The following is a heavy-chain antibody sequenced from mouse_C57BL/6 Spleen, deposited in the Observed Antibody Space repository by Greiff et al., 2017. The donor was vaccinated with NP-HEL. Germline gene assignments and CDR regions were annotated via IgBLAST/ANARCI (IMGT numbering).Heavy chain of an antibody. CDR2: IYPGSGST. CDR3: ARGGYDYGGHYYAMDY. D-gene: IGHD2-4*01. CDR1: GYTFTSYW. V-gene: IGHV1-55*01. Sequence: VKLQQPGAELVKPGASVKMSCKASGYTFTSYWITWVKQRPGQGLEWIGDIYPGSGSTNYNEKFKSKATLTVDTSSSTAYMQLSSLTSEDSAVYYCARGGYDYGGHYYAMDYWGQGTSVTVSS. J-gene: IGHJ4*01.